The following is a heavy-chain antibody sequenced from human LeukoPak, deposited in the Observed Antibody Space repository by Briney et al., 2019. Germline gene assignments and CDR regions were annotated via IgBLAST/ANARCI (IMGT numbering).Heavy chain of an antibody. Sequence: ASVKVSCKVSGYTLTELFMHWVRQAPGKGLEWMGGFDPEDGETIYAQKFQGRVTMTEDTSTDTAYMELSSLRSEDTAVYYCATDIYGGNPRRAHWVQGTLVTVSS. CDR1: GYTLTELF. V-gene: IGHV1-24*01. CDR3: ATDIYGGNPRRAH. CDR2: FDPEDGET. D-gene: IGHD4-23*01. J-gene: IGHJ4*02.